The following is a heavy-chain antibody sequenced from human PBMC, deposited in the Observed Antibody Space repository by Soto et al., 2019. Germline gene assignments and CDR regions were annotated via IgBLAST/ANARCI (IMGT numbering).Heavy chain of an antibody. CDR2: LYSIGRA. Sequence: QVQLQESGPGLAKTSETLSLTCTVSGVSISPYYWTWIRQPAGKGLEWIGHLYSIGRANYNPALKIRFTMSVFRVHFPLTLMSVTAADSAVYYCARHFDVNTALDYYYFDVWGRGALVTVSS. D-gene: IGHD5-18*01. CDR1: GVSISPYY. V-gene: IGHV4-4*07. J-gene: IGHJ2*01. CDR3: ARHFDVNTALDYYYFDV.